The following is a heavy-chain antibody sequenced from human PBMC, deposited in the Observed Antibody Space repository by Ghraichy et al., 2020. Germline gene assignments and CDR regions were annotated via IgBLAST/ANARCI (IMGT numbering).Heavy chain of an antibody. CDR3: ARHSPLDSGTTAFDY. J-gene: IGHJ4*02. Sequence: SETLSLTCTVSGGSISSYYWSWIRQPPGKGLEWIGYIYTSGNTNYNPSLKSRVTISVDTSKNQFSLKLSSVTAADTAVYYCARHSPLDSGTTAFDYWGQGTLFTVSS. D-gene: IGHD1-1*01. CDR1: GGSISSYY. CDR2: IYTSGNT. V-gene: IGHV4-4*09.